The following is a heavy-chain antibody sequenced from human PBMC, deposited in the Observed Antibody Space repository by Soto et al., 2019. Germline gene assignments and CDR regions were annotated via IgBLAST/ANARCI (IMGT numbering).Heavy chain of an antibody. CDR3: AHIPNYYQYDWFDP. V-gene: IGHV2-5*02. D-gene: IGHD3-16*01. Sequence: QITLKESGPTLVKPTQTLTLTCTFSGFSLTTRGVGVGWIRQPPGKALECLALIYWDDDKRYSPSLQSRLSITQDNSKNQVVLTMTNVDPVDTATYYCAHIPNYYQYDWFDPWGQGTLVSVSS. J-gene: IGHJ5*02. CDR1: GFSLTTRGVG. CDR2: IYWDDDK.